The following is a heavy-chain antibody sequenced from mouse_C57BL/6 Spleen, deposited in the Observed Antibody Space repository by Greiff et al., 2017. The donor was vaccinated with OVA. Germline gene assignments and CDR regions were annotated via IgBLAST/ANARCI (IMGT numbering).Heavy chain of an antibody. Sequence: EVQLQQSGPELVKPGASVKISCKASGYSFTGYYMHWVKQSSEKSLEWIGEINPSTGGTSYNQKFKGKATLTVDKSSSTAYMQLKSLTSEDSAVYYCARRNLLYYAMDYWGQGTSVTVSS. V-gene: IGHV1-43*01. CDR3: ARRNLLYYAMDY. CDR1: GYSFTGYY. J-gene: IGHJ4*01. D-gene: IGHD2-1*01. CDR2: INPSTGGT.